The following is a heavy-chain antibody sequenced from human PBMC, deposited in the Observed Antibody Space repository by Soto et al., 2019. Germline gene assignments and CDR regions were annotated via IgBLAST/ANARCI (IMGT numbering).Heavy chain of an antibody. V-gene: IGHV3-11*01. D-gene: IGHD1-1*01. CDR3: ARYRTGSTDAFDI. CDR2: ISSSGSTI. CDR1: GFTFSDYY. J-gene: IGHJ3*02. Sequence: GGSLRLSCAASGFTFSDYYMSWIRQAPGKGLEWVSYISSSGSTIYYAASVKGRFTISRDNAKNSLYLQMNSLRAEDTAVYYCARYRTGSTDAFDIWGQGTMVTVSS.